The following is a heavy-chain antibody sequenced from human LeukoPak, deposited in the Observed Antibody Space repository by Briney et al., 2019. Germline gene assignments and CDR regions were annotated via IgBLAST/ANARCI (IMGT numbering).Heavy chain of an antibody. V-gene: IGHV3-30*18. CDR3: AKDRYGSRTLYGMDV. J-gene: IGHJ6*02. CDR2: ISYDGSNK. CDR1: GFTFSSYG. D-gene: IGHD3-10*01. Sequence: GGSLRLSCAASGFTFSSYGMHWVRQAPGKGLEWVAVISYDGSNKYYADSVKGRFTISRDNSKNTLYLQMNSLRAEDTAVYYCAKDRYGSRTLYGMDVWGQGITVTDSS.